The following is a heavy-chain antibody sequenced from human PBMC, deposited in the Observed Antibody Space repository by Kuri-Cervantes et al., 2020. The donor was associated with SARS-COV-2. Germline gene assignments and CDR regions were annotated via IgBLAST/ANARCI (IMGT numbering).Heavy chain of an antibody. CDR2: IYPDDSDA. CDR3: ARQGRQWLVSSYYYYMDV. V-gene: IGHV5-51*01. J-gene: IGHJ6*03. CDR1: GYTFTSYW. D-gene: IGHD6-19*01. Sequence: GGSLRLSCKGSGYTFTSYWIAWVRQMPGKGLECMGIIYPDDSDARYSPSFQGQVTISADKSISTAYLQWSSLKASDTAMYYCARQGRQWLVSSYYYYMDVWGKGTTVTVSS.